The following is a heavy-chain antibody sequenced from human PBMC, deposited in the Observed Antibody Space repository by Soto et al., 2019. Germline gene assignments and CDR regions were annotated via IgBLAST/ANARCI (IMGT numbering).Heavy chain of an antibody. CDR2: ISPSGNTI. V-gene: IGHV3-11*01. J-gene: IGHJ4*02. Sequence: QVLLLESGGDLVQPGGSLRLSCAASGFSLSDHYMAWVRQTPGKGLEWLSYISPSGNTIYYADSVKGRFTVSRDNAKNSHFLQMNTVRAEDTAVYYCARELLNDYIWGSLGFWGQGTLVSVSS. CDR1: GFSLSDHY. D-gene: IGHD3-16*01. CDR3: ARELLNDYIWGSLGF.